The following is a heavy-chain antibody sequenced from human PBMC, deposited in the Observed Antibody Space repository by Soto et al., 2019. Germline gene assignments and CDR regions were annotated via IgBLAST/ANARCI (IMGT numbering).Heavy chain of an antibody. Sequence: GASVKVSCKASGYTFTSYDINWVRQATGQGLEWMGWTNPHSGNTGYVQKFQGRVTMTRNTSISTAYMELSSLRSEDTAVYYCARAYCTNGVCWVGRRNGMDAWGQGTTVTVSS. CDR2: TNPHSGNT. V-gene: IGHV1-8*01. CDR1: GYTFTSYD. CDR3: ARAYCTNGVCWVGRRNGMDA. D-gene: IGHD2-8*01. J-gene: IGHJ6*02.